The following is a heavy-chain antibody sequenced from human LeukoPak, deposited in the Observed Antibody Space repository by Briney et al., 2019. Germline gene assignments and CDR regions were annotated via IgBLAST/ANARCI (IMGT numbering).Heavy chain of an antibody. CDR3: ARRQGQIVVVNAFDI. V-gene: IGHV4-39*01. Sequence: SETLSLTCTVSGGSISSTGYYWDWIRQTPGRGLEWIGSIYYSGRTYYNPSLKSRVTISVDTSNNQFSLKLSSVNAADTAVYYCARRQGQIVVVNAFDIWGQGTMVTVSS. CDR2: IYYSGRT. J-gene: IGHJ3*02. CDR1: GGSISSTGYY. D-gene: IGHD2-21*01.